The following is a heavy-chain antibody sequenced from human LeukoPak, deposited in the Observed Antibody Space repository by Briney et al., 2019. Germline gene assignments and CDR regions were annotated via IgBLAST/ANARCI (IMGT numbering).Heavy chain of an antibody. Sequence: SETLSLTCAVYGGSFSAYYWSWIRQPPGKGLEWIGEIDHTGSTNYNPSLKSRVTISVDTSKNQFSLKLSSVTAADTAVYYCARGGPTTVTTFGYWGQGTLVTVSS. J-gene: IGHJ4*02. CDR2: IDHTGST. CDR3: ARGGPTTVTTFGY. D-gene: IGHD4-17*01. CDR1: GGSFSAYY. V-gene: IGHV4-34*01.